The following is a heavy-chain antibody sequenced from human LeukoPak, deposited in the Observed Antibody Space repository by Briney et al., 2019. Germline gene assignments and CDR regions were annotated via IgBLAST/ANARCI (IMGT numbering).Heavy chain of an antibody. CDR2: ISYDGSNK. CDR3: AKDGRTIFGSMDV. V-gene: IGHV3-30*18. D-gene: IGHD3-3*01. J-gene: IGHJ6*02. CDR1: GFTFSSYG. Sequence: GRSLRLSCAASGFTFSSYGMHWVRQAPGKGLEWVAVISYDGSNKYYADSVKGRFTISRDNSKNTLYPQMNSLRAEDTAVYYCAKDGRTIFGSMDVWGQGTTVTVSS.